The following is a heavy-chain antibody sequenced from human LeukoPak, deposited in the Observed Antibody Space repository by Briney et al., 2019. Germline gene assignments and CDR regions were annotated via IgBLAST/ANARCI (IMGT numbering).Heavy chain of an antibody. CDR1: GGTFSSYA. D-gene: IGHD6-19*01. CDR2: IIPIFGTA. CDR3: ARYAGYSSVGPFDY. J-gene: IGHJ4*02. V-gene: IGHV1-69*13. Sequence: SVEVSCKASGGTFSSYAISWVRQAPGQGLEWMGGIIPIFGTANYAQKFQGRVTITADESTSTAYMELSSLRSEDTAVYYCARYAGYSSVGPFDYWGQGTLVTVSS.